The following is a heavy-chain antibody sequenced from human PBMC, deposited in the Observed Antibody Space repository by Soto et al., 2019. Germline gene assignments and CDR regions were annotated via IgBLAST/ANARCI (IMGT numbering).Heavy chain of an antibody. Sequence: QVQLVQSGAEVKKPGSSVKVSCKASGGTFSSYAISWVRQAPGQGLEWMGGIISIFGTANYAQKFQGRVTITADESTSTPYMELSSLRSEDTAVYYSARHVPAAGYYYGMDVWGQGTTVTASS. J-gene: IGHJ6*02. CDR2: IISIFGTA. D-gene: IGHD2-2*01. CDR3: ARHVPAAGYYYGMDV. V-gene: IGHV1-69*12. CDR1: GGTFSSYA.